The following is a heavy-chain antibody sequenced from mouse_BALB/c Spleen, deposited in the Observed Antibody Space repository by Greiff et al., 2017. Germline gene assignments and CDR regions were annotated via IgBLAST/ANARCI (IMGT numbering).Heavy chain of an antibody. CDR2: IDPANGNT. J-gene: IGHJ4*01. CDR1: GFNIKDTY. D-gene: IGHD4-1*01. CDR3: ARSLNCDAMDY. Sequence: VQLQQSGAELVKPGASVKLSCTASGFNIKDTYMHWVKQRPEQGLEWIGRIDPANGNTKYDPKFQGKATITADTSSNTAYLQLSSLTSEDTAVYYCARSLNCDAMDYWGQGTSVTVSS. V-gene: IGHV14-3*02.